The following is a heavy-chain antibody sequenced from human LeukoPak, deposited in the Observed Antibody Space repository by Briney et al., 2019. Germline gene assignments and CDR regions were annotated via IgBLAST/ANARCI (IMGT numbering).Heavy chain of an antibody. V-gene: IGHV4-4*09. D-gene: IGHD1-26*01. Sequence: PSETLSLTCTVSGGSISSYYWSWIRQPPGKGLEWIGYIYTSGSTNYNPSLKSRVTISVDTSKNQFSLKLSSVTAADTAVYYCARRVVGAVFDSWGQGTLVTVSS. J-gene: IGHJ4*02. CDR1: GGSISSYY. CDR3: ARRVVGAVFDS. CDR2: IYTSGST.